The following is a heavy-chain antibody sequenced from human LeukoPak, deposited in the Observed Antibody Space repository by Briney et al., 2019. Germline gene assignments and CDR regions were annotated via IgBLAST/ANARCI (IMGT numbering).Heavy chain of an antibody. CDR2: ISSSSSYI. J-gene: IGHJ3*02. D-gene: IGHD1-26*01. Sequence: PGGSLRLLCAASGFTFSSYSMNWVRQAPGKGLEWVSSISSSSSYIYYADSVKGRFTISRDNAKNSLYLQMNSLRAEDTAVYYCARWELLRLDAFDIWGQGTMVTVSS. CDR1: GFTFSSYS. V-gene: IGHV3-21*01. CDR3: ARWELLRLDAFDI.